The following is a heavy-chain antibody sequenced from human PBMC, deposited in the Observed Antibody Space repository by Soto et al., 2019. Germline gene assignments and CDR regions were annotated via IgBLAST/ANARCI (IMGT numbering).Heavy chain of an antibody. Sequence: GESLKISCKGSGYSFTSYWIGWVRQMPGKGLEWMGIIYPGDSDTRYSPSFQGQVTISADKSISTAYLQWSSLKASDTAMYYCARRGAHIAAAGRRGSYYYYGMDVWGQGTTVTVSS. CDR3: ARRGAHIAAAGRRGSYYYYGMDV. D-gene: IGHD6-13*01. V-gene: IGHV5-51*01. CDR2: IYPGDSDT. J-gene: IGHJ6*02. CDR1: GYSFTSYW.